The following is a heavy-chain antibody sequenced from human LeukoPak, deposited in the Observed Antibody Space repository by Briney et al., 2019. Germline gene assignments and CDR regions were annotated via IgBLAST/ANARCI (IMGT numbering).Heavy chain of an antibody. D-gene: IGHD5-24*01. V-gene: IGHV3-43*02. CDR1: GFAFDDYA. Sequence: GGSLRLSCAASGFAFDDYAMRWVRQAPGTGLEWVSLISGGGGSTYYEDSVKGRFTNSRDNSKNSLYLQVNSLRTEDTGLYYCAKDIRGDGYNSRFDYWGQGTLVTVSP. CDR2: ISGGGGST. CDR3: AKDIRGDGYNSRFDY. J-gene: IGHJ4*02.